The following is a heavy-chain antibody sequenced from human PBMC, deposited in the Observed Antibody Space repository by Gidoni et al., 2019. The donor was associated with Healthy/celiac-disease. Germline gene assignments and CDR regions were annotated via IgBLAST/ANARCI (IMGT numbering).Heavy chain of an antibody. Sequence: QVQLVQSGAEVKKPGSSVKVSCKASGGTFSSYAISWVRQAPGQGLEWMGGIIPIFGTANYAQKFQGRVTITADESTSTAYMELSSLRSEDTAVYYCARDLTNYYDSSGAHAFDIWGQGTMVTVSS. CDR1: GGTFSSYA. CDR2: IIPIFGTA. D-gene: IGHD3-22*01. CDR3: ARDLTNYYDSSGAHAFDI. J-gene: IGHJ3*02. V-gene: IGHV1-69*12.